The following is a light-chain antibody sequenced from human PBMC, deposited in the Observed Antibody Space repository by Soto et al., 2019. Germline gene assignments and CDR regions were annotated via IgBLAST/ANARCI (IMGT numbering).Light chain of an antibody. CDR3: QQRSNWPLT. Sequence: EIVLTQSPATLSLSPGERATLSCCAIQSVSSYLAWYQQKPGQAPRLLIYDASNRATGIPARFSGSGSGTDFTLTISSLAPEDFAVYYCQQRSNWPLTFGGGTKVEIK. CDR2: DAS. J-gene: IGKJ4*01. CDR1: QSVSSY. V-gene: IGKV3-11*01.